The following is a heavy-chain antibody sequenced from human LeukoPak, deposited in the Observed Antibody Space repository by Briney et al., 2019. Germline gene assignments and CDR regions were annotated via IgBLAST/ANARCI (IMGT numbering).Heavy chain of an antibody. CDR2: IQYDGSDK. CDR1: GFNFSSYG. CDR3: AKDRFTTTNYFDY. J-gene: IGHJ4*02. Sequence: PGGSLRLSCAASGFNFSSYGMHWVRQAPGKGLEWVAFIQYDGSDKYYVDSVKGRFTISRDNSKNTLFLQMNSLRAEDTAVYYCAKDRFTTTNYFDYWGQGALVTVSS. V-gene: IGHV3-30*02. D-gene: IGHD1-1*01.